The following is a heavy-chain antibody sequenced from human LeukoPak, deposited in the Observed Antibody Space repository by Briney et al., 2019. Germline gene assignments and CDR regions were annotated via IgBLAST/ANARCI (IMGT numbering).Heavy chain of an antibody. Sequence: ASVKVSCKASGYTFTGYYMHWVRQAPGQGLEWMGWINPNSGGTNYAQKFQGRVTMTRDTSISTAYMELSSLRSEDTAVYYCAADLKSSGWPYYYMDVWGKGTTVTVSS. D-gene: IGHD6-19*01. CDR1: GYTFTGYY. CDR3: AADLKSSGWPYYYMDV. CDR2: INPNSGGT. V-gene: IGHV1-2*02. J-gene: IGHJ6*03.